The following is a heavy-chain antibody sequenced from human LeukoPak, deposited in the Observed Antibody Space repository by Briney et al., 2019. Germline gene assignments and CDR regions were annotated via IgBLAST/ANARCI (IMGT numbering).Heavy chain of an antibody. Sequence: SETLSLTCAVYGESFSGYYWSWIRQPPGKGLEWIGEINHSGSTNYNPPLKSRVTISVDTSKNQFSLKLSSVTAADTAVYYCARHVLPVVVPAAMRGYYYYGMDVWGQGTTVTVSS. D-gene: IGHD2-2*01. CDR1: GESFSGYY. CDR3: ARHVLPVVVPAAMRGYYYYGMDV. V-gene: IGHV4-34*01. J-gene: IGHJ6*02. CDR2: INHSGST.